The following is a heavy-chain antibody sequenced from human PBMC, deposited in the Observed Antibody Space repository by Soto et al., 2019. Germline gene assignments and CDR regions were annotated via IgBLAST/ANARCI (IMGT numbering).Heavy chain of an antibody. D-gene: IGHD3-10*01. CDR2: IIPIFGTA. V-gene: IGHV1-69*13. Sequence: SVKVSCKASGGTFSSYAISWVRQAPGQGLEWMGGIIPIFGTANYAQKFQGRVTITAEESTSTAYMELSSLRSEDTAVYYCARPPYYYCSVSYYDVYHYHMAVSAQGTTVTVS. CDR3: ARPPYYYCSVSYYDVYHYHMAV. CDR1: GGTFSSYA. J-gene: IGHJ6*02.